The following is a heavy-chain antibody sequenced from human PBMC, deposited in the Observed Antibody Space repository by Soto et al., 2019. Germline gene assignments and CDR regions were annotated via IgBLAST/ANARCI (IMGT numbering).Heavy chain of an antibody. D-gene: IGHD2-2*01. J-gene: IGHJ6*02. Sequence: GGSLRLSCAASGFTFSSYGMHWVRQAPGKGLEWVAVIWYDGSNKYYADSVKGRFTISRDNSKNTLYLQVSSLRAEDTAVYYCAKSRDAYNFYFYYGMDVWGQGTTVTVSS. CDR2: IWYDGSNK. V-gene: IGHV3-30*02. CDR3: AKSRDAYNFYFYYGMDV. CDR1: GFTFSSYG.